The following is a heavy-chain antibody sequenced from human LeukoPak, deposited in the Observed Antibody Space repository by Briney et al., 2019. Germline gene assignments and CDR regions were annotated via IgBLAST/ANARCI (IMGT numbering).Heavy chain of an antibody. CDR2: IWFDGTKK. CDR1: GFIFSNYG. D-gene: IGHD6-6*01. CDR3: ARDLPWSVDEGSTPSFDY. V-gene: IGHV3-33*01. Sequence: SGRSLRLSCAASGFIFSNYGMRWVRQAPGKGLEWVAIIWFDGTKKYYADSVKGRFTISRDNSKNTLYLQMISLRAEDTAVDYCARDLPWSVDEGSTPSFDYLGQGTLVTVSS. J-gene: IGHJ4*02.